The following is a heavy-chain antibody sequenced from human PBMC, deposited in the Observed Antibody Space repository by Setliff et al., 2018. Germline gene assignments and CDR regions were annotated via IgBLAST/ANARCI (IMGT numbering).Heavy chain of an antibody. Sequence: SVKVSCKASGGTFTNYAINWVRQDPGQGLEWMGGINPIFGTADYTQNFQGRVTITTDESTSTAYMELSSLRSEDTAIYYCATERGLVVSATDYYYYMDVWGKGTTVTVSS. D-gene: IGHD2-15*01. CDR2: INPIFGTA. CDR3: ATERGLVVSATDYYYYMDV. V-gene: IGHV1-69*05. J-gene: IGHJ6*03. CDR1: GGTFTNYA.